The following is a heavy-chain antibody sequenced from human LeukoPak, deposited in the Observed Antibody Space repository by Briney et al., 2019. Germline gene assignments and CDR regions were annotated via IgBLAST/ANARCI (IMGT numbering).Heavy chain of an antibody. CDR1: GGSFSDYY. J-gene: IGHJ4*02. V-gene: IGHV4-34*01. D-gene: IGHD3-22*01. CDR2: INHSGST. Sequence: SETLSLTCAVYGGSFSDYYWSWIRQPPGKGLEWIGEINHSGSTNYNPSLKSRVTISVDTSKNQFSLKLSSVTAADTAVYYCARDSSGYFLIDYWGQGTLVTVSS. CDR3: ARDSSGYFLIDY.